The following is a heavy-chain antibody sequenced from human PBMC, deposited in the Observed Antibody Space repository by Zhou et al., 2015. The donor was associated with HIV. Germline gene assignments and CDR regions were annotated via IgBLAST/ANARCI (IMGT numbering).Heavy chain of an antibody. CDR1: GFTFSSYA. J-gene: IGHJ4*02. Sequence: QVQLVESGGGVVQPGRSLRLSCAASGFTFSSYAMHWVRQAPGKGLEWVAVISYDGSNKYYADSVKGRFTISRDNSKNTLYLQMNSLRAEDTAVYYCARPYCSSTSCYYYFDYWGQGTLVTVSS. V-gene: IGHV3-30-3*01. D-gene: IGHD2-2*01. CDR2: ISYDGSNK. CDR3: ARPYCSSTSCYYYFDY.